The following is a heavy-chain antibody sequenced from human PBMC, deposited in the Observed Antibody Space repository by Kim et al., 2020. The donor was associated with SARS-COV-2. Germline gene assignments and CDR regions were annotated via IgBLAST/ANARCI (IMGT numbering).Heavy chain of an antibody. Sequence: GGSLRLSCAASGFTFGNAWMSWVRQAPGKGLEWVGRIKSKTDGGTTDYPAPVKGRFTISSEDSNNTLYLQMNSLKTEDTAVYYCKVYFDYWGQGTLVTVSS. CDR2: IKSKTDGGTT. CDR3: KVYFDY. V-gene: IGHV3-15*01. CDR1: GFTFGNAW. J-gene: IGHJ4*02.